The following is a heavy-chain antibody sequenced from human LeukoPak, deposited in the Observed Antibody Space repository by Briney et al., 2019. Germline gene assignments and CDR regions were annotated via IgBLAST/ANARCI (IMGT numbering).Heavy chain of an antibody. J-gene: IGHJ4*02. D-gene: IGHD6-19*01. CDR2: IYHSGST. CDR1: GGSISSSNS. Sequence: PSETLSLTCVVSGGSISSSNSWSWVRQPPGKGLEWIGEIYHSGSTNYNPSLESRVTMSVDKSKNQFSLSLSSVTAADTAVYYCARRTSGWYGIDYWGQGTLVTVSS. V-gene: IGHV4-4*02. CDR3: ARRTSGWYGIDY.